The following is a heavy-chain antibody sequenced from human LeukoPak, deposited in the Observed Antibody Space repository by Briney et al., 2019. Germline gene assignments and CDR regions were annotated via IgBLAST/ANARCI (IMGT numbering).Heavy chain of an antibody. CDR3: AKPPHYYGSGRRFDY. J-gene: IGHJ4*02. D-gene: IGHD3-10*01. CDR1: GFTFSRYA. V-gene: IGHV3-23*01. Sequence: GSLRLSCAVSGFTFSRYATSWVRQAPGRGLGWVSAISSSGGSTYYAGSVKGRFTIYRDNPKNTSYRQLNSRRAEATAVYYCAKPPHYYGSGRRFDYWGQGTLVTVSS. CDR2: ISSSGGST.